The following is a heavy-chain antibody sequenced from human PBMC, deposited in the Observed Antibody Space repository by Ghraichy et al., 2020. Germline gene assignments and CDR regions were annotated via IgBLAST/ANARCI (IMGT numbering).Heavy chain of an antibody. CDR2: IYYSGST. CDR1: GGSISSDY. CDR3: ARVVALAPSDSSGYLGY. D-gene: IGHD3-22*01. Sequence: SETLSLTCTVSGGSISSDYWSWIGQRPPQGLEWIGYIYYSGSTNYNSYLKSRVTISVDTSKNQYSLKLSSVTVAATAVYYCARVVALAPSDSSGYLGYWGPVTLITVSS. J-gene: IGHJ4*01. V-gene: IGHV4-59*01.